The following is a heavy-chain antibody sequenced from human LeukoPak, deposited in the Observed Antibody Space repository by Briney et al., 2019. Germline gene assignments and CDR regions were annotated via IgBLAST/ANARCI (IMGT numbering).Heavy chain of an antibody. Sequence: GGSLRLSCAASGFTFSSYSMNWVRQAPGKGLEWVSSISSSSSYIYYADSVKGRFTISRDNSKNTLYLQMNSLRAEDTAVYYCASRLRPGAFDIWGQGTMVTVSS. V-gene: IGHV3-21*04. D-gene: IGHD4-17*01. CDR3: ASRLRPGAFDI. J-gene: IGHJ3*02. CDR1: GFTFSSYS. CDR2: ISSSSSYI.